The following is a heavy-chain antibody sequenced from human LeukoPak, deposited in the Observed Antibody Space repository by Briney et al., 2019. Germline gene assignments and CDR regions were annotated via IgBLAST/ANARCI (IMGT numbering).Heavy chain of an antibody. V-gene: IGHV1-69*06. CDR3: ARVYGTWGSALMPFDY. CDR1: GGTFSSYA. CDR2: IIPIFGTA. D-gene: IGHD3-16*01. Sequence: SVKVSCKASGGTFSSYAISWVRQAPGQGLEWMGGIIPIFGTANYAQKFQGRVTITADKSTSTAYMELSSLRSEDTAVYYCARVYGTWGSALMPFDYWGQGTLVTVSS. J-gene: IGHJ4*02.